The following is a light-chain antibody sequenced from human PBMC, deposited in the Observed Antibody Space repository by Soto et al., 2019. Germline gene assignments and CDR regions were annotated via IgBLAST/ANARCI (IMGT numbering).Light chain of an antibody. CDR3: QKYNSEST. CDR2: AAS. V-gene: IGKV1-27*01. Sequence: DIQMTQSPSSLSASVGDRVTITCRASQGISNYLAWYQQKPGKVPKLLIYAASTLQSGVPSRFSGSGSGTDFTLTISSLQPEDVATYYCQKYNSESTFGQGTKVDIK. J-gene: IGKJ1*01. CDR1: QGISNY.